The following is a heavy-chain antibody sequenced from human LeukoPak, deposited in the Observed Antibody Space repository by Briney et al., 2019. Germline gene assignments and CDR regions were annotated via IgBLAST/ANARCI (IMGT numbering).Heavy chain of an antibody. V-gene: IGHV1-2*02. CDR2: VNPNSGGT. CDR1: GYTFTGYY. J-gene: IGHJ4*02. D-gene: IGHD3-3*01. Sequence: ASVKVSRKASGYTFTGYYMHWVRQAPGQGLEWMGWVNPNSGGTNYAQKFQGRVTMTRDTSISTAYMELSRLRSGDTAVYYCARAPITIFGVVLRYYFDYWGQGTLVTVSS. CDR3: ARAPITIFGVVLRYYFDY.